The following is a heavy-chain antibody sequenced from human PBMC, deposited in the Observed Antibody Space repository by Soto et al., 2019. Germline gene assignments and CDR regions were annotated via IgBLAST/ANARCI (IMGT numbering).Heavy chain of an antibody. D-gene: IGHD3-16*02. CDR2: ISGSGGST. CDR1: GFTFSSYA. CDR3: AKSGTFGGVIARSYYYYMDV. V-gene: IGHV3-23*01. Sequence: PGGSLRLSCAASGFTFSSYAMSWVRQAPGKGLEWVSAISGSGGSTYYADSVKGRFTISRDNSKNTLYLQMNSLRAEDTAVYYCAKSGTFGGVIARSYYYYMDVWGKATTVTVSS. J-gene: IGHJ6*03.